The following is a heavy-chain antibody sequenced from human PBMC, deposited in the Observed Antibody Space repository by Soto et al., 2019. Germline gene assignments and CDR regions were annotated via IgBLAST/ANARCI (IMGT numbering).Heavy chain of an antibody. CDR3: ARETCGDYVGYFDP. Sequence: SETLSLTCTVSGGSISNYYWSWFRQTPGKGLEWIGYVHDSWGSNYNPSLKSRVAISLDTSKSQFSLKVTSVTAADTAVYYCARETCGDYVGYFDPWGQGIQVTVSS. CDR1: GGSISNYY. V-gene: IGHV4-59*12. D-gene: IGHD2-21*01. CDR2: VHDSWGS. J-gene: IGHJ5*02.